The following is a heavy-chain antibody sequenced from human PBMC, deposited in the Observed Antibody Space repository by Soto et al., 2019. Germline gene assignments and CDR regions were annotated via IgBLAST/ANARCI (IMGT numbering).Heavy chain of an antibody. CDR2: IYPGDSDT. D-gene: IGHD2-2*02. J-gene: IGHJ5*02. Sequence: EVQLVQSGAEVKEPGESLKISCKGSGYSITSYWIGWVRQMSGKGLEWMGIIYPGDSDTRYSPSFQGQVTISADKSISTAYLQWSSPKASDTAMCYCARGYCSSISCYRIRFDPWGQGTLVTVS. CDR3: ARGYCSSISCYRIRFDP. V-gene: IGHV5-51*03. CDR1: GYSITSYW.